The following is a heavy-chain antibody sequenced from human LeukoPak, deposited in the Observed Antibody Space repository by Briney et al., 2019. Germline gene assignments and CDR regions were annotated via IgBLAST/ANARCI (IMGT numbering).Heavy chain of an antibody. CDR1: GGSIRSSDYY. CDR3: AKASTGEASYGGNSY. V-gene: IGHV3-11*05. J-gene: IGHJ4*02. CDR2: ISSSSSYI. D-gene: IGHD4-23*01. Sequence: LSLTCTVSGGSIRSSDYYWGWIRQPPGKGLEWVSSISSSSSYIYYADSVKGRFTISRDNAKNSLYLQMNSLRAEDTALYYCAKASTGEASYGGNSYWGQGTLVTVSS.